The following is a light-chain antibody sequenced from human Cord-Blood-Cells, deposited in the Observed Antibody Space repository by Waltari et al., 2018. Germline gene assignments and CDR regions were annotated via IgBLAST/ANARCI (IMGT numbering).Light chain of an antibody. J-gene: IGKJ3*01. CDR1: QSVSSN. CDR2: GAS. CDR3: QQYNNWPFT. Sequence: EIVMTQSPATLSVYPGARATLSCRASQSVSSNLAWYQQKPGQAPRLLIYGASTRATGIPARFSGSGSGTEFTLTISSLQSEDFAVYYCQQYNNWPFTFGPGTKVDIK. V-gene: IGKV3-15*01.